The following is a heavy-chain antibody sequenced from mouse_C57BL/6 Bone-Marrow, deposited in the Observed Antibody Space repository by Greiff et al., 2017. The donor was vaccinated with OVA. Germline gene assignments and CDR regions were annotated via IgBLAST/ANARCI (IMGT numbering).Heavy chain of an antibody. Sequence: DVKLVESGGGLVKPGGSLKLSCAASGFTFSSYAMSWVRQTPEKRLEWVATISDGGSYTYYPDNVKGRFTISRDNAKNNLYLQMSHLKSEDTAMYYCARDRALITTDWCFDVWGTGTTVTVSS. CDR2: ISDGGSYT. CDR3: ARDRALITTDWCFDV. CDR1: GFTFSSYA. D-gene: IGHD1-1*01. V-gene: IGHV5-4*01. J-gene: IGHJ1*03.